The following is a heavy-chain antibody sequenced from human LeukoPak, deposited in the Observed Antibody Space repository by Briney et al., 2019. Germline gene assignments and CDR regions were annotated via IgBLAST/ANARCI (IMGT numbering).Heavy chain of an antibody. D-gene: IGHD3-9*01. V-gene: IGHV4-59*01. Sequence: SETLSLTCAVYGGSFSSYYWSWIRQPPGKGLEWTGYIYYSGSTNYNPSLKSRVTISVDTSKNQFSLKLSSVTAADTAVYYCARGDDILTGIGWFDPWGQGTLVTVSS. CDR2: IYYSGST. CDR3: ARGDDILTGIGWFDP. CDR1: GGSFSSYY. J-gene: IGHJ5*02.